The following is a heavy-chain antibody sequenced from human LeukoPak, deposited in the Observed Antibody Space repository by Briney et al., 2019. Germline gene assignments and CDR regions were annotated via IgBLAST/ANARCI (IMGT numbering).Heavy chain of an antibody. CDR1: GYTFTSYG. CDR2: ISAYNGNT. CDR3: ARDAIDTPTMPHKTMVRGLAWFDP. Sequence: ASVKVSCKASGYTFTSYGISWVRQAPGQGLGWMGWISAYNGNTNYAQKLQGRVTMTTDTSTSTAYMELRSLRSDDTAVYYCARDAIDTPTMPHKTMVRGLAWFDPWGQGTLVTVSS. J-gene: IGHJ5*02. D-gene: IGHD3-10*01. V-gene: IGHV1-18*01.